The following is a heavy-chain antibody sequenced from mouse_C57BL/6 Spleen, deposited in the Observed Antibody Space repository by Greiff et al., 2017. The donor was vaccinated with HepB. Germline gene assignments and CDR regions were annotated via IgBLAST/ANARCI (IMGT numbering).Heavy chain of an antibody. V-gene: IGHV1-59*01. D-gene: IGHD2-1*01. CDR2: IDPSDSYT. CDR1: GYTFTSYW. J-gene: IGHJ4*01. Sequence: LQQPGAELVRPGTSVKLSCKASGYTFTSYWMHWVKQRPGQGLEWIGVIDPSDSYTNYNQKFKGKATLTVDTSPSTAYMQLSSLTSEDSAVYYCAREGAIYYGNPYAMDYWGQGTSVTVSS. CDR3: AREGAIYYGNPYAMDY.